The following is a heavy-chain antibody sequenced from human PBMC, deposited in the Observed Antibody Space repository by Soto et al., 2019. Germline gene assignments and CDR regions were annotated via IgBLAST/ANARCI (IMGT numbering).Heavy chain of an antibody. CDR1: GFTVSSNY. Sequence: EVQLVESGGGLVQPGGSLRLSCAASGFTVSSNYMTWVRQAPGEGLEWVSVIYSGGGTSYADSVKGRFSISRDNSKNTLYLQMNSLRAEDTAVYYCARGNSSWYWGTVVKRYYYYYMDVWGRGTTVSVSS. V-gene: IGHV3-66*01. D-gene: IGHD6-13*01. CDR2: IYSGGGT. J-gene: IGHJ6*03. CDR3: ARGNSSWYWGTVVKRYYYYYMDV.